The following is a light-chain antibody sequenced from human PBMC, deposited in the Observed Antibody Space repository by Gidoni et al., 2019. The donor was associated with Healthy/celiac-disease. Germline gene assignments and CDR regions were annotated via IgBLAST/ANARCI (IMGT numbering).Light chain of an antibody. J-gene: IGKJ4*01. Sequence: AIRMTQSPSSFSASTGDRVTITCRACQGISRYLAWYQQKPGKAPKLLIYAASPLQSGVPSRFSGSGSGTDFTLTISCLQSEDFATYYCQQYYSYSLTFGGGTKLEIK. CDR2: AAS. CDR1: QGISRY. V-gene: IGKV1-8*01. CDR3: QQYYSYSLT.